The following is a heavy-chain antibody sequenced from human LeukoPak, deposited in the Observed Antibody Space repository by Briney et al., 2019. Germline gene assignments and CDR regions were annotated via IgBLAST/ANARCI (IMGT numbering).Heavy chain of an antibody. Sequence: GGSLRLSCAASGFIFDSYAMNWVRQAPGKGLEWVSGINTGGGATYYADSVKGRFTISRDNSKNTLYLQVGSLRAEDTAVYYCAKDRGADGGLPYYFDYWGQGTLVTVSS. CDR1: GFIFDSYA. CDR2: INTGGGAT. J-gene: IGHJ4*02. V-gene: IGHV3-23*01. D-gene: IGHD2-21*01. CDR3: AKDRGADGGLPYYFDY.